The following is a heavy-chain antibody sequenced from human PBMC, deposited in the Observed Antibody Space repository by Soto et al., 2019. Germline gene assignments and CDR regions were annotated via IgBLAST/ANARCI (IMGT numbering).Heavy chain of an antibody. CDR2: IIPNFDTP. J-gene: IGHJ6*02. CDR3: AVAMVREILIFKSSGMHV. Sequence: QVHLVQSGAEVKKPGSSVKVSCKTSGGSFNNYAVSWVRQAPGQGLEWMGGIIPNFDTPNYAQKFQDRVTIIADESTSTVYMELRRLRSNDTAVYYCAVAMVREILIFKSSGMHVWGQGTTVIVSS. V-gene: IGHV1-69*01. D-gene: IGHD3-10*01. CDR1: GGSFNNYA.